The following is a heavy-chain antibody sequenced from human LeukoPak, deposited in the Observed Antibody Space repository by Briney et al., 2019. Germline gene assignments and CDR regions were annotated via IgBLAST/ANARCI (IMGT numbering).Heavy chain of an antibody. D-gene: IGHD3-22*01. Sequence: ASVKVSCKASGYTFTSYYMHWVRQAPGQGLEWMGIINHSGGSTSYAQKFQGRVTMTRDMSTSTVYMELSSLRSEDTAVYYCARAGIVITMIVAPSGFDPWGQGTLVTVSS. V-gene: IGHV1-46*01. CDR2: INHSGGST. CDR3: ARAGIVITMIVAPSGFDP. CDR1: GYTFTSYY. J-gene: IGHJ5*02.